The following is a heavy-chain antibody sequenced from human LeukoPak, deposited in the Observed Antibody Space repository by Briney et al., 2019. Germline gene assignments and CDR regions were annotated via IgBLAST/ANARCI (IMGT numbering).Heavy chain of an antibody. Sequence: HTGGSLRLSCAASGFTFTTYEMNWVRQAPGKGLEWVSYTSNGGKTTYYADSVKGRFTISRDNAKNSLYLQMNSLRAEDTAVYYCARTRRFTMIVVVGDVFDIWGQGTLVTVSS. D-gene: IGHD3-22*01. V-gene: IGHV3-48*03. CDR1: GFTFTTYE. CDR3: ARTRRFTMIVVVGDVFDI. CDR2: TSNGGKTT. J-gene: IGHJ3*02.